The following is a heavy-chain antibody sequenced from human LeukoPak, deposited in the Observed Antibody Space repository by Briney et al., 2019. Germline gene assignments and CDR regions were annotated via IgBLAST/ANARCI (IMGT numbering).Heavy chain of an antibody. D-gene: IGHD2-21*01. V-gene: IGHV3-7*01. J-gene: IGHJ4*02. CDR2: LKQDGSEK. Sequence: GGSLRLSCAVSGFTFSSYWMSWVRQAPGKGLEWVANLKQDGSEKYYVDSVKGRFTISRDNAKNSLFLQMNSLRAEDTAVYYCAREKTACGGDCYDSWGQGTLVTVSS. CDR1: GFTFSSYW. CDR3: AREKTACGGDCYDS.